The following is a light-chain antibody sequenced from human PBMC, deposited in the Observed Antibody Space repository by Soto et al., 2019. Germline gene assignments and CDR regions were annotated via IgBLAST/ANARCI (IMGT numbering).Light chain of an antibody. CDR1: QSISRW. CDR2: DGS. V-gene: IGKV1-5*01. CDR3: QQDNSYSWWT. J-gene: IGKJ1*01. Sequence: DIQMTQSPSTLSASVGDRVTITCRASQSISRWLAWYQQKPGKAPKLLIYDGSSLESGVRSRFSGSGSGTEFPLTISSRQPYDFATYYCQQDNSYSWWTFGQGTKVEIK.